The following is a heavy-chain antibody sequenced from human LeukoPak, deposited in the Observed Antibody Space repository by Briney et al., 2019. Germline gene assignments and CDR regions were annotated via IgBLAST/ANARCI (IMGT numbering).Heavy chain of an antibody. V-gene: IGHV3-21*01. D-gene: IGHD5-12*01. Sequence: GGSLRLSCAASGFTFNTYNMNWVRQAPGGGLEWVSSISSRSIYMKYADSVKGRFTISRDNAKNSLYLQMSSLRAEDTAVYYCARDLSPVDIVATVLDCWGQGTLVTVSS. CDR2: ISSRSIYM. J-gene: IGHJ4*02. CDR1: GFTFNTYN. CDR3: ARDLSPVDIVATVLDC.